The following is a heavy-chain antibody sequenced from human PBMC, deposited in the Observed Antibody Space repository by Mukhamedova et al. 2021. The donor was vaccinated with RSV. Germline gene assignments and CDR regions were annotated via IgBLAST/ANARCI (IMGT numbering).Heavy chain of an antibody. V-gene: IGHV3-30*02. D-gene: IGHD3-10*01. CDR3: AKDRDGGAYYFDY. Sequence: GLEWMAFIRSDGSNKDYADSVKGRFTISRDNSKNTLYLQMDRLRPEDTAVYYCAKDRDGGAYYFDYWGQGTLVTVSS. J-gene: IGHJ4*02. CDR2: IRSDGSNK.